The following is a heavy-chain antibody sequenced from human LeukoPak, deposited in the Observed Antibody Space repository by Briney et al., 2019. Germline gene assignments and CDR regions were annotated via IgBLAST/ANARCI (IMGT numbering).Heavy chain of an antibody. D-gene: IGHD6-19*01. CDR1: GYTLTELS. Sequence: ASVKVSCKVSGYTLTELSMHWVRQAPGNGLEWMGGFDPEDGETIYAQKFQGRVTMTEDTSTDTAYMELSSLRSEDTGVYYCATGTTGYSSGPEYWGQGTLVTVSS. CDR2: FDPEDGET. V-gene: IGHV1-24*01. CDR3: ATGTTGYSSGPEY. J-gene: IGHJ4*02.